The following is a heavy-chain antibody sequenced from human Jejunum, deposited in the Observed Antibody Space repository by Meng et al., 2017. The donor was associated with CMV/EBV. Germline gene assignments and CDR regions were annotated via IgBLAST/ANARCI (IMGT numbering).Heavy chain of an antibody. J-gene: IGHJ4*02. CDR3: AKYGRNRNWNYGEMDY. CDR1: GFTFWG. D-gene: IGHD1-7*01. V-gene: IGHV3-23*01. Sequence: GFTFWGIHWVRQAPGKGLEWVSAISGGGTYTYTVDSVKGRFTISRDNSENTLYLQMDGLTADDTAVYYCAKYGRNRNWNYGEMDYWGQGTLVTVSS. CDR2: ISGGGTYT.